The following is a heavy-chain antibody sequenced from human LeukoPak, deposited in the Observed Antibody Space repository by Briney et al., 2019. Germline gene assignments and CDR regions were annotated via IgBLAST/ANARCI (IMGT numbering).Heavy chain of an antibody. J-gene: IGHJ4*02. CDR1: GXSIRSSSYY. CDR3: ARQVVAVAGTGYFDY. V-gene: IGHV4-39*01. Sequence: SSETLSLTCTVSGXSIRSSSYYWGWIRQPPGKGLEWIWSIYYSGSTYYNASLKSRGTISVDTSKNQFSLKLNSVTAADTAVYFCARQVVAVAGTGYFDYWGQGTLVTVSS. CDR2: IYYSGST. D-gene: IGHD6-19*01.